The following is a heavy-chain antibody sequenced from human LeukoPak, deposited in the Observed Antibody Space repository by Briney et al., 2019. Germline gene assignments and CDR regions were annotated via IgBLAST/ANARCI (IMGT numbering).Heavy chain of an antibody. CDR3: ARDREYFDWLFSY. J-gene: IGHJ4*02. D-gene: IGHD3-9*01. CDR1: GYTFTIYD. Sequence: GASVKVSYKASGYTFTIYDINWVRQATGQGLEWMGWMNPNSGNTGYAQKFQGRVTITRNTSISTAYMELSSLRSEDTAVYYCARDREYFDWLFSYWGQGTLVTVSS. CDR2: MNPNSGNT. V-gene: IGHV1-8*01.